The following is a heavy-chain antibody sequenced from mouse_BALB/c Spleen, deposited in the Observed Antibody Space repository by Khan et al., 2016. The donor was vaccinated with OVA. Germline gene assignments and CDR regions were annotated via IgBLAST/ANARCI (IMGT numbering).Heavy chain of an antibody. J-gene: IGHJ3*01. CDR3: VRGRAY. CDR1: GYSITSDYA. V-gene: IGHV3-2*02. Sequence: EVQLQESGPGLVKPSQSLSLTCTVTGYSITSDYAWNWIRQFPGNKLEWRGNINYSGGTSYTPSFKCRIPITRDTSNNQFFLQLKYVSTEDSATYYCVRGRAYWGQGTLVTVSA. CDR2: INYSGGT.